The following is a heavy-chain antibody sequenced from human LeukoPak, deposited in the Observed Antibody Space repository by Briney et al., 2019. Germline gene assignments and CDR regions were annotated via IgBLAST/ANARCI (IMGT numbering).Heavy chain of an antibody. CDR2: ISAYNGNT. J-gene: IGHJ6*02. CDR1: GYTFTTYG. CDR3: ARELGTYYDFWSGYYTGPSGMDV. D-gene: IGHD3-3*01. V-gene: IGHV1-18*01. Sequence: SVKVSCKASGYTFTTYGISWVRQAPGQGLEWMGWISAYNGNTNYAQKLQSRVTMTTDTSTSTAYMEPRSLRSDDTAVYYGARELGTYYDFWSGYYTGPSGMDVWGQGTTVTVSS.